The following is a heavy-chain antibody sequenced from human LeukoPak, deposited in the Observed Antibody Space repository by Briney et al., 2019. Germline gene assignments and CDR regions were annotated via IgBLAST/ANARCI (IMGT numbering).Heavy chain of an antibody. Sequence: ASVKVSCKASGYTFTSYGISWVRQAPGQGLEWMGWISAYNGNTNYAQKLQGRVTMTTDTSTSTAYMELRSLRSDDTAVYYCARQEGYDILTGYNWFDSWGQGTLVTVSS. CDR1: GYTFTSYG. D-gene: IGHD3-9*01. V-gene: IGHV1-18*01. CDR2: ISAYNGNT. CDR3: ARQEGYDILTGYNWFDS. J-gene: IGHJ5*01.